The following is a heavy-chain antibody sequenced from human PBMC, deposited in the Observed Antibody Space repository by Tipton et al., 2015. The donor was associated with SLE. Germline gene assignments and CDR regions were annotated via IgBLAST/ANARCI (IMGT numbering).Heavy chain of an antibody. CDR1: GGSISRSSYY. Sequence: TLSLTCTVSGGSISRSSYYWAWIRQPPGKGLEWIGSVYYSGSTYYNPSLKSRVTISVDRSKTQFSLNLSSVTAADTAVYYCARLYSTTEAVYYYGMDVWGQGTTVTVSS. V-gene: IGHV4-39*07. J-gene: IGHJ6*02. CDR2: VYYSGST. D-gene: IGHD4-11*01. CDR3: ARLYSTTEAVYYYGMDV.